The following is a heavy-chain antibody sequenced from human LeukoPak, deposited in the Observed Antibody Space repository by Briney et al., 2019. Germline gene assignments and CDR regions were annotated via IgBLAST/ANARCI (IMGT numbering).Heavy chain of an antibody. CDR2: IIPILGIA. CDR1: GGTFSSYA. CDR3: ARDPHLDSGYDLPDY. J-gene: IGHJ4*02. Sequence: ASVKVSCKASGGTFSSYAISWVRQAPGQGLEWMGRIIPILGIANYAQKFQGRVTITADKSTSTAYMELSSLRSEDTAVYYCARDPHLDSGYDLPDYWGQGTLVTVSS. V-gene: IGHV1-69*04. D-gene: IGHD5-12*01.